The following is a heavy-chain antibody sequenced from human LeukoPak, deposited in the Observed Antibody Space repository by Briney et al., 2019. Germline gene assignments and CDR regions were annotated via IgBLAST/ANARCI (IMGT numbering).Heavy chain of an antibody. CDR2: VYVGGIT. J-gene: IGHJ5*02. D-gene: IGHD3-16*02. CDR1: NGSFNYYY. V-gene: IGHV4-4*07. Sequence: SSETLSLTCNVYNGSFNYYYWSWIRQPAGRGLEWIGRVYVGGITNYNPSLKSGVSMSLVTSKRQFSLTLKSVTAADTAIYYCARDHCDDAACYPFDRWGQGTLVTVSS. CDR3: ARDHCDDAACYPFDR.